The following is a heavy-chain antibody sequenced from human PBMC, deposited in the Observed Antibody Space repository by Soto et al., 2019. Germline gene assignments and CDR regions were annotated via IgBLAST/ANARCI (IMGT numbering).Heavy chain of an antibody. V-gene: IGHV4-39*01. D-gene: IGHD4-17*01. CDR1: YGFISVIKVF. J-gene: IGHJ4*02. Sequence: SETLSLTCTVSYGFISVIKVFWGWVRQLPGKGLEWIGNIDYSGTAYFNPSLATRVTFPVDTSKNQFSLTLYSVTAADTAVYYCARTTGRHLDFWGQGILVTVSS. CDR3: ARTTGRHLDF. CDR2: IDYSGTA.